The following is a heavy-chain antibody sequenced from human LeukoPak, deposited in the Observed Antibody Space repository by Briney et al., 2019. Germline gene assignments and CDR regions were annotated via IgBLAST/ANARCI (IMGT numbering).Heavy chain of an antibody. V-gene: IGHV3-72*01. CDR3: TRCSTGTRLYYFDY. J-gene: IGHJ4*02. Sequence: SGGSLRLSCTASGFTFSDRYIDWVRQAPGKGLEWVGRSRNKANSYTTGYAASVKGRFTISRDESKNLLYLQMNSLTPEDTAVYYCTRCSTGTRLYYFDYWGQGTLVTVSS. CDR1: GFTFSDRY. D-gene: IGHD1/OR15-1a*01. CDR2: SRNKANSYTT.